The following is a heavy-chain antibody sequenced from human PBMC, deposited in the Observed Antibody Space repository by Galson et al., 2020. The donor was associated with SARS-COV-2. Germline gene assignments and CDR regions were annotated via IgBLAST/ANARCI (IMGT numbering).Heavy chain of an antibody. Sequence: GESLKISCAASGFTFSNFGMHWVRQAPGKGLEWVAVISTDGNNKYDADSVKGRFTISRDNSNNTLYLQMNSLRPEDTAVYFGARAGYSSTWTLGDAFDVWGQGTLVTVSS. V-gene: IGHV3-30*03. CDR2: ISTDGNNK. D-gene: IGHD6-13*01. J-gene: IGHJ3*01. CDR1: GFTFSNFG. CDR3: ARAGYSSTWTLGDAFDV.